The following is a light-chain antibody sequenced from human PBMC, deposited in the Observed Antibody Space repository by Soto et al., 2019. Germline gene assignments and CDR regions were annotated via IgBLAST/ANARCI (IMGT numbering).Light chain of an antibody. Sequence: QSVLTQPPSVSEDPRQRVTISCSGSSSNIGNNAVNWYQQLPGKAPKLLIYYDDLLPSGVSDRLSGSKSGTSASLAISGLQSENEAYYYCSAWDDSLNLVVFGGGTQLTVL. CDR3: SAWDDSLNLVV. V-gene: IGLV1-36*01. CDR1: SSNIGNNA. J-gene: IGLJ2*01. CDR2: YDD.